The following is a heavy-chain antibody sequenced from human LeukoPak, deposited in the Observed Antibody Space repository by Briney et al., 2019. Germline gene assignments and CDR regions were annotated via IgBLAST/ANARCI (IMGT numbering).Heavy chain of an antibody. V-gene: IGHV4-59*01. Sequence: ASETLSLTCTVSGGSISSYYWSWIRQPPGKGLEWIGYIYYSGSTNYNPSLKSRVTISVDTSKNQFSLKLSSVAAADTAVYYCARYSSSWSAYYYYMDVWGKGTTVTVSS. J-gene: IGHJ6*03. CDR2: IYYSGST. CDR3: ARYSSSWSAYYYYMDV. D-gene: IGHD6-13*01. CDR1: GGSISSYY.